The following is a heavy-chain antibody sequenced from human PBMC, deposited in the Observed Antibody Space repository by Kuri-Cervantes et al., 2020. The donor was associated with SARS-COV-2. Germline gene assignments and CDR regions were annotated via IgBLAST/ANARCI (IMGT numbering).Heavy chain of an antibody. D-gene: IGHD6-19*01. V-gene: IGHV3-30*18. CDR1: GFTFSSYG. J-gene: IGHJ6*02. CDR3: AKVAEEDSSGWYPDYYYGMDV. CDR2: ISYDGSNK. Sequence: GGSLRLSCAASGFTFSSYGMHWVRQAPGKGREWVAVISYDGSNKYYADSVKGRFTISRDNSKNTLYLQMNSLRAEDTAVYYCAKVAEEDSSGWYPDYYYGMDVWGQGTTVTVSS.